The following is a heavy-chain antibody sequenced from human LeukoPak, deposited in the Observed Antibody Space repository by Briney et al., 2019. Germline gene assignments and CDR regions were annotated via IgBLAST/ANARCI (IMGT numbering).Heavy chain of an antibody. CDR1: GGSVSSGSYY. V-gene: IGHV4-61*01. CDR2: IYYSGST. D-gene: IGHD4-17*01. J-gene: IGHJ4*02. CDR3: ARVPISTTARGYFDY. Sequence: PSETLSPTCTVSGGSVSSGSYYWSWIRQPPGKGLEWIGYIYYSGSTTYNPSLKSRVTISVDTSKNKFSLKLTSVTAADTAVYYCARVPISTTARGYFDYWGQGTLVTVSS.